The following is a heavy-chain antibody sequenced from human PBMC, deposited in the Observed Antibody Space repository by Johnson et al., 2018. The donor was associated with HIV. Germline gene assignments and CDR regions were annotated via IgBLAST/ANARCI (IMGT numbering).Heavy chain of an antibody. D-gene: IGHD6-13*01. Sequence: QVQLVESGGGVVQPGRSLRLSCAASGFTFSSYAMHWVRQAPGKGLEWVAVISYDGSNNYYAAPVKGRFTISRDNSKNTLYLQMNSLRAEDTAVYYCAKDVDSSRWWRAFDMWGQGTMVSVSS. V-gene: IGHV3-30*04. CDR3: AKDVDSSRWWRAFDM. CDR1: GFTFSSYA. CDR2: ISYDGSNN. J-gene: IGHJ3*02.